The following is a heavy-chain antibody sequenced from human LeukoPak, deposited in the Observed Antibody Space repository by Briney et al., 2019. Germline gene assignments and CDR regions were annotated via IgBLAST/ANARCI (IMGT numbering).Heavy chain of an antibody. Sequence: ASVKVSCKASGYTFTTHSIHWVRQAPGQGLEWMGVINPSGGGTSYAQKFQGRVTMTRDTSTSTVYMDLRSLRSEDTAVYFCARDMLAVPSNWFDPWGQGTLVTVSS. CDR2: INPSGGGT. D-gene: IGHD2-8*01. CDR3: ARDMLAVPSNWFDP. V-gene: IGHV1-46*01. CDR1: GYTFTTHS. J-gene: IGHJ5*02.